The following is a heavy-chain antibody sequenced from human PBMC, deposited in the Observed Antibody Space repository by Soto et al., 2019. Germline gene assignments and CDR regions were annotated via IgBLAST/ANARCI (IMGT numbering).Heavy chain of an antibody. D-gene: IGHD2-2*01. J-gene: IGHJ6*02. CDR3: ARSQGSSTSLEIYYYYYYGMDV. V-gene: IGHV1-69*01. CDR1: GGTFSSYA. Sequence: QVQLVQSGAEVKKPGSSVKVSCKASGGTFSSYAISWVRQAPGQGLEWMGGIIPISGTANYGQKFQGRVTITEDESTSTAYMELSSLRSEDTAVYYCARSQGSSTSLEIYYYYYYGMDVWGQGTTVTVSS. CDR2: IIPISGTA.